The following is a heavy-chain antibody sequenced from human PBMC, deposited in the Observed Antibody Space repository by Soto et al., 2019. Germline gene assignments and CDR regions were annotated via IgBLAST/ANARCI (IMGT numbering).Heavy chain of an antibody. CDR2: IKSKTDGGTT. D-gene: IGHD3-22*01. J-gene: IGHJ6*02. V-gene: IGHV3-15*01. Sequence: GGSLRLSCAASGFTFSNAWMSWVRQAPGKGLEWVGRIKSKTDGGTTDYAAPVKGRFTIPRDDSKNTLYLQMNSLKTEDTAVYYCTIDPNPDYYDSTDHGIDVCGQGTTVPVSS. CDR3: TIDPNPDYYDSTDHGIDV. CDR1: GFTFSNAW.